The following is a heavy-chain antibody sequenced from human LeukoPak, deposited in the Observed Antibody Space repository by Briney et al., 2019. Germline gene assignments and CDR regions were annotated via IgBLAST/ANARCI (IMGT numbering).Heavy chain of an antibody. CDR3: ARTKHSGYCSGGSCYSSSLFDP. CDR1: GGSISSGGYY. D-gene: IGHD2-15*01. CDR2: IYYSGST. Sequence: SETLSLTCTVSGGSISSGGYYWSWIRQHPGKGLEWVGYIYYSGSTYYNPSLKSRVTISVDTSKNQFSLKLSSVTAADTAVYYCARTKHSGYCSGGSCYSSSLFDPWGQRTLVTVSS. V-gene: IGHV4-31*03. J-gene: IGHJ5*02.